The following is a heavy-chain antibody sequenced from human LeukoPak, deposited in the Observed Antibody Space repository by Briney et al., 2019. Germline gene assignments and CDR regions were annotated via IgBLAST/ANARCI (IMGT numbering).Heavy chain of an antibody. V-gene: IGHV3-23*01. Sequence: QPGGPLRLSCAASGFTFSDFAMSWARDAPGKGLEGVSTISGNGGRTYYSDSVKGRFTISRDNSKNTLYLQMKSLRAEDTAVYYCAETMGAIDHDYWGQGTLVTVSS. D-gene: IGHD1-26*01. CDR3: AETMGAIDHDY. CDR2: ISGNGGRT. CDR1: GFTFSDFA. J-gene: IGHJ4*02.